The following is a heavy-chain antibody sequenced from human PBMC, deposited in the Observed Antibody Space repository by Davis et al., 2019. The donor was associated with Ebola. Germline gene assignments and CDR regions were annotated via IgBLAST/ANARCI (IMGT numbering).Heavy chain of an antibody. CDR1: GFTFSSNS. V-gene: IGHV3-21*01. D-gene: IGHD2-21*02. Sequence: PGGSLRLSCAAPGFTFSSNSMNWVRQAPGKGLEWVSFISSSSNYIYYADSVKGRFTVSRDNAKNSLYLQMNSLRAEDTAVYYCVRDPALVVTGGGWFCGLWGRGTLVTVSS. CDR2: ISSSSNYI. CDR3: VRDPALVVTGGGWFCGL. J-gene: IGHJ2*01.